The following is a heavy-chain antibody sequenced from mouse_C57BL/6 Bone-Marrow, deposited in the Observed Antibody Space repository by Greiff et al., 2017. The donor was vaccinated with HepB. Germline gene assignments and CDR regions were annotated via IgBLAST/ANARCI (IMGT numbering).Heavy chain of an antibody. CDR1: GFTFSDYG. J-gene: IGHJ3*01. Sequence: EVKLMESGGGLVKPGGSLKLSCAASGFTFSDYGMHWVRQAPEKGLEWVAYISSGSSTIYYADTVKGRFTISRDNAKNTPFLQMTSLRSEDTAMYYCARGYYYGSSPFAYWGQGTLVTVSA. D-gene: IGHD1-1*01. CDR2: ISSGSSTI. V-gene: IGHV5-17*01. CDR3: ARGYYYGSSPFAY.